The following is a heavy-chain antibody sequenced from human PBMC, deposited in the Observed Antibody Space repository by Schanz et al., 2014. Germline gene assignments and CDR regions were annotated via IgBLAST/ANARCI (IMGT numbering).Heavy chain of an antibody. CDR2: ISYSGST. J-gene: IGHJ2*01. V-gene: IGHV4-31*03. CDR3: ARDTTWRLDP. D-gene: IGHD1-1*01. CDR1: GGSVSSGGDY. Sequence: QVQLQESGPGLVKPSQTLSLTCTVSGGSVSSGGDYWSWIRQHPGKGLEWIGFISYSGSTYYNPSLKSRVTTPLNTPNNQFSLTLTSLTAADTAVYYCARDTTWRLDPWGRGTLVTVSS.